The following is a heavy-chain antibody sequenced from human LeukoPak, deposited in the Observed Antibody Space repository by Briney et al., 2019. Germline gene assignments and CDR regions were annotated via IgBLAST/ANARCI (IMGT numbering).Heavy chain of an antibody. CDR3: ARVAYSSSSTWFDP. Sequence: ASVKVSCKASGGTFSSYAISWVRQAPGQGLEWMGGIIPIFGTANYAQKFQGRVTITTDESTSTAYMELSSLRSEDTAVYYCARVAYSSSSTWFDPWGQGTPVTVSS. J-gene: IGHJ5*02. CDR1: GGTFSSYA. D-gene: IGHD6-6*01. CDR2: IIPIFGTA. V-gene: IGHV1-69*05.